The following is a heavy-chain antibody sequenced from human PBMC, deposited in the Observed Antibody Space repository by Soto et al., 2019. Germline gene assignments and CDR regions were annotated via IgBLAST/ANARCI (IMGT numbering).Heavy chain of an antibody. CDR1: GGTFSSYA. J-gene: IGHJ6*02. CDR3: ATKQTTITMVRGAPGVGYYYYGMDV. CDR2: IIPIFGTA. D-gene: IGHD3-10*01. Sequence: QVQLVQSGAEVKKPGSSVKVSCKASGGTFSSYAISWVRQAPGQGLEWMGGIIPIFGTANYAQKFQGRVTITADESTSTAYMELSSRRSEDKAVYYCATKQTTITMVRGAPGVGYYYYGMDVWGQGTTVTVSS. V-gene: IGHV1-69*01.